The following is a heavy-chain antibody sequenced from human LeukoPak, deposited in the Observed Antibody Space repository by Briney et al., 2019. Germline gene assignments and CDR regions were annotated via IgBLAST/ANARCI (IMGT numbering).Heavy chain of an antibody. CDR1: GYTFTGYY. D-gene: IGHD2-2*01. CDR3: ARTAGYCSSTSCYGRYFDY. J-gene: IGHJ4*02. V-gene: IGHV1-2*04. CDR2: INPNSGGT. Sequence: ASVKVSCKASGYTFTGYYMHWVRQAPGQGLEWMGWINPNSGGTNYAQKFQGWVTMTRDTSISTAYMELSRLRSDDTAVYYCARTAGYCSSTSCYGRYFDYWGQGTLVTVSS.